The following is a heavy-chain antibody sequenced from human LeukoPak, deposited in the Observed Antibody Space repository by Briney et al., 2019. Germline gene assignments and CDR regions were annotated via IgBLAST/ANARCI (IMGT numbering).Heavy chain of an antibody. D-gene: IGHD2-2*01. CDR1: GGSISSYY. J-gene: IGHJ4*02. Sequence: SETLSLTCTVSGGSISSYYWSWIRQPPGKGLEWIGYIYYSGSTNYNPSLKSRVTISVDTSKNQFSLRLTSVTAADTAVYYCARGSTGPFDYWGQGTLVTVSS. V-gene: IGHV4-59*01. CDR3: ARGSTGPFDY. CDR2: IYYSGST.